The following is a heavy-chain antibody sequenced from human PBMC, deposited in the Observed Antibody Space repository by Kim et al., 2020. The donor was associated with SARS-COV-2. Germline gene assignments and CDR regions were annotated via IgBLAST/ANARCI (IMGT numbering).Heavy chain of an antibody. CDR3: VKPAYSSSWSPFDY. D-gene: IGHD6-13*01. V-gene: IGHV3-64D*06. J-gene: IGHJ4*02. Sequence: ADAVKGRFTISRDNSKNTLYLQMSSLRAEDTAVYYCVKPAYSSSWSPFDYWGQGTLVTVSS.